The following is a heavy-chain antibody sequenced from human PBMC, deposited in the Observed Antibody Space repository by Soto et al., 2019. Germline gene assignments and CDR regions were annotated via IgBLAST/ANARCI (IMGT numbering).Heavy chain of an antibody. D-gene: IGHD3-22*01. V-gene: IGHV3-30*18. CDR3: AKASSGYYGSPGY. CDR2: ISYDGSNK. CDR1: GFTFSSYG. Sequence: QVQLVESGGGVVQPGRSLRLSCAASGFTFSSYGMHWVRQAPGKGLEWVAVISYDGSNKYYADSVKGRFTISRDNSKNTLYLQMNSLRAEDTAVYYCAKASSGYYGSPGYWGQGTLVTVSS. J-gene: IGHJ4*02.